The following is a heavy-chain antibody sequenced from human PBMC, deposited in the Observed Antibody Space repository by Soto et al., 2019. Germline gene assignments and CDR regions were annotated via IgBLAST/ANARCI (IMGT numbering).Heavy chain of an antibody. CDR3: ARSTIFGVVIVPDFDY. CDR1: GGTFSSDA. D-gene: IGHD3-3*01. J-gene: IGHJ4*02. CDR2: IIPMLGTV. V-gene: IGHV1-69*13. Sequence: SVKVSCKASGGTFSSDAISWVRQAPGQGLEWMGGIIPMLGTVNYIQKFQGRVTITADESTSTAYMELRSLIPEDTAVYYRARSTIFGVVIVPDFDYWGQGSLVTVSS.